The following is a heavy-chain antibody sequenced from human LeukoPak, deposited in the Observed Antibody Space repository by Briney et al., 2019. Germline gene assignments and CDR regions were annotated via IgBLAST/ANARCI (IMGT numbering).Heavy chain of an antibody. CDR1: GFTFDDYG. CDR3: AKDLKERWLQFSFDY. CDR2: INWNGGST. V-gene: IGHV3-20*04. J-gene: IGHJ4*02. D-gene: IGHD5-24*01. Sequence: GGSLRLSCAASGFTFDDYGMSWVRQAPGKELEWVSGINWNGGSTGYADSVKGRFTISRDNSKNTLYLQMNSLRAEDTAVYYCAKDLKERWLQFSFDYWGQGTLVTVSS.